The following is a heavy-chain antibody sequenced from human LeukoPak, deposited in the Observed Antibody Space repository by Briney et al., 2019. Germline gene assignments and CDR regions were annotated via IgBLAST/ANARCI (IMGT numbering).Heavy chain of an antibody. V-gene: IGHV1-8*03. CDR2: MNPNSGNT. CDR1: GGTFSSYD. Sequence: ASVKVSCKASGGTFSSYDINWVRQATGQGLEWMGWMNPNSGNTGYAQKFQGRVTITRNTSISTAYMELSSLRSEDTAVYYCAREISTIFGVDYMDVWGKGTTVTVSS. D-gene: IGHD3-3*01. CDR3: AREISTIFGVDYMDV. J-gene: IGHJ6*03.